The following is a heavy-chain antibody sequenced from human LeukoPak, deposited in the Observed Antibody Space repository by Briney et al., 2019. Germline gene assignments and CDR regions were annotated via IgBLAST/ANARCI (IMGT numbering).Heavy chain of an antibody. V-gene: IGHV2-70*04. CDR1: GFSLSTSGVR. CDR2: IDWDDDK. J-gene: IGHJ3*02. Sequence: SGPTLVNPTQTLTLTCTFSGFSLSTSGVRVSWIRQPPGKALEWLARIDWDDDKFYSTSLKSRLTISKDTSKNQVVLTMTNMDPVDIATYYCARIGGPGAFDIWGQGTMVTVSS. CDR3: ARIGGPGAFDI.